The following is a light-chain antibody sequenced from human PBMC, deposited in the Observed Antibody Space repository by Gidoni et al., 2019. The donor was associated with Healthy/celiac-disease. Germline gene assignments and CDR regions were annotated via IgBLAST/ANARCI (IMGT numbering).Light chain of an antibody. CDR3: SSYAGSNSYV. V-gene: IGLV2-8*01. Sequence: QSALTQPPSASGSPGQSVTISCTGTSSDVGGYNYVSWYQQHPGKAPKLMIYEVSKRPSGVPDRFSGSKSGNTASLTVSVLQAGDEADYYGSSYAGSNSYVFGTGTKVTVL. CDR1: SSDVGGYNY. CDR2: EVS. J-gene: IGLJ1*01.